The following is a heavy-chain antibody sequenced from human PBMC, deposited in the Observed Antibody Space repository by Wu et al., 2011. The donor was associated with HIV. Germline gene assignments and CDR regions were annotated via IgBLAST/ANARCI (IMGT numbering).Heavy chain of an antibody. CDR3: ARDLGGDEDY. Sequence: QVQLVQSGAAVKKPGSSVKVSCKASGGTFNSYGITWVRQAPGQGLEWMGGIIPIFGTANYAQKFQGRVTITADKSTSTAYMELGSLRSEDTAIYYCARDLGGDEDYWGQGTLVTVSS. CDR1: GGTFNSYG. CDR2: IIPIFGTA. J-gene: IGHJ4*02. D-gene: IGHD2-21*01. V-gene: IGHV1-69*14.